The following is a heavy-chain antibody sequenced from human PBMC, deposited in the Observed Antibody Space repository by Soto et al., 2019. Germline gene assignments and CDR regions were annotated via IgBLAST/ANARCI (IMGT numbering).Heavy chain of an antibody. J-gene: IGHJ4*02. CDR2: IIPIFGTA. CDR1: GGTFSSYA. D-gene: IGHD1-26*01. CDR3: AHLGGGSQDDY. Sequence: QVQLVQSGAEVKKPGSSVKVSCKASGGTFSSYAISWVRQAPGQGLEWMGGIIPIFGTANYAQKFQGRVTITADESTSTAYMELSSLTAEHTALYYWAHLGGGSQDDYWGPGTLVTVSS. V-gene: IGHV1-69*01.